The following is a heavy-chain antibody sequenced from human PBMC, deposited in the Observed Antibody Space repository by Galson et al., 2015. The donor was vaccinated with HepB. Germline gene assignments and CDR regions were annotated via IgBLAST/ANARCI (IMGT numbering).Heavy chain of an antibody. CDR3: ARDGRKLLTPSDAFDI. Sequence: SLRLSCAASGFTFSSYEMNWVRQAPGKGLAWVSYINSGGSAIYYADSVKGRFTISRDNAKNSLYLQMNSLRAEDTAVYYCARDGRKLLTPSDAFDIWGQGTMVTVSS. CDR1: GFTFSSYE. CDR2: INSGGSAI. V-gene: IGHV3-48*03. J-gene: IGHJ3*02. D-gene: IGHD2-15*01.